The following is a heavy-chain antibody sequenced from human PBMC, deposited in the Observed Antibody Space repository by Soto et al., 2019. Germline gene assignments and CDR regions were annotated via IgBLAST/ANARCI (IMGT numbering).Heavy chain of an antibody. CDR1: GSSFRKYG. CDR2: IGDDGAVQ. J-gene: IGHJ4*02. Sequence: GGSLRLSCVASGSSFRKYGMHWVRQAPGKGLEWVAVIGDDGAVQFYSDSAKGRFTISRDNSKNTLYLQMNSLRAEDTAVYYCAKEYNHGLWFFDHWGQGTPVTVSS. V-gene: IGHV3-30*18. D-gene: IGHD3-10*01. CDR3: AKEYNHGLWFFDH.